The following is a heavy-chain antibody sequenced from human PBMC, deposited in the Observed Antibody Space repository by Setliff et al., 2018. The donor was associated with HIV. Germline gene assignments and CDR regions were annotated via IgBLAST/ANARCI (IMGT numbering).Heavy chain of an antibody. CDR3: AGSRGYFVKAE. J-gene: IGHJ4*02. Sequence: GGSLRLSCAASGFTFSSYASGWVRQAPGKGLEWVANINQNGREKYYVDSVKGRFTISRDNAKDSLYLQMNSLRGEDTAVYYCAGSRGYFVKAEWGQGTLVTVSS. CDR2: INQNGREK. D-gene: IGHD3-22*01. V-gene: IGHV3-7*01. CDR1: GFTFSSYA.